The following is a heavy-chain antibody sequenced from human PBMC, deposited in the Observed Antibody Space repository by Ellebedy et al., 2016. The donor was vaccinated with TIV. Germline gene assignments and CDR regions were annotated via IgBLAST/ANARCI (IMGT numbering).Heavy chain of an antibody. CDR1: GLTFSNYW. CDR2: IKTKTDGGTT. J-gene: IGHJ3*02. D-gene: IGHD6-13*01. Sequence: GESLKISCAASGLTFSNYWMNWVRQAPGKGLEWVGRIKTKTDGGTTDYAAPVKGRFIIPTDDSKHTLYLQMDSLKNEDTAVNYCTTVGFIEAVGTTAFDIWGQGTMVTVSS. CDR3: TTVGFIEAVGTTAFDI. V-gene: IGHV3-15*07.